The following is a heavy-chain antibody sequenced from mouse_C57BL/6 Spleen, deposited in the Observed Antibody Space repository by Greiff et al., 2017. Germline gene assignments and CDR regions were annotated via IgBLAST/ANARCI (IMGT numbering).Heavy chain of an antibody. CDR1: GYAFSSSW. Sequence: QVQLQQSGPELVKPGASVKISCKASGYAFSSSWMNWVKQRPGKGLEWIGRIYPGDGDTNYNGKFKGKATLTADKSSSTAYMQLSSLTSEDSAVYFCARSPRTGTDYWGQGTTLTVAS. CDR2: IYPGDGDT. V-gene: IGHV1-82*01. J-gene: IGHJ2*01. CDR3: ARSPRTGTDY. D-gene: IGHD4-1*01.